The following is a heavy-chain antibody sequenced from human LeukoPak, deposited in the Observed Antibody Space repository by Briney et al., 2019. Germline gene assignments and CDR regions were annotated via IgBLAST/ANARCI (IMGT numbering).Heavy chain of an antibody. J-gene: IGHJ5*02. CDR2: IYYSGST. CDR1: GGSISSSSYY. CDR3: AGPKGGTSGGGNNWFDP. Sequence: PSETLSLTCTVSGGSISSSSYYWGWIRQPPGKGLEWIGSIYYSGSTYYNPSLKSRVTISVDTSKNQFSLKLSSVTAADTAVYYRAGPKGGTSGGGNNWFDPWGQGTLVTVSS. V-gene: IGHV4-39*01. D-gene: IGHD3-10*01.